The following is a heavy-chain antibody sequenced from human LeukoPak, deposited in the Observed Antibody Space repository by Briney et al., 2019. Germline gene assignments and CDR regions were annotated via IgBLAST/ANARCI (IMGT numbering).Heavy chain of an antibody. CDR1: GGSISSYY. J-gene: IGHJ6*03. CDR2: IHYSGGT. V-gene: IGHV4-59*01. D-gene: IGHD1-7*01. Sequence: SETLSLTCTVSGGSISSYYWSWIRQPPGKGLEWIGYIHYSGGTNYNPSLKNRVTISVGTSRNQFSLKLTSVTAADTAVYYCAREGWNYMDYYYYMDVWGKGTTVTVSS. CDR3: AREGWNYMDYYYYMDV.